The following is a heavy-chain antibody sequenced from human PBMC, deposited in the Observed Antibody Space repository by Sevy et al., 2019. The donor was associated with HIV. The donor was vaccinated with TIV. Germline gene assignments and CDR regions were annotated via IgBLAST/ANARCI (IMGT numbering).Heavy chain of an antibody. J-gene: IGHJ4*03. D-gene: IGHD1-1*01. V-gene: IGHV3-23*01. CDR2: FSFGCGRI. Sequence: GGSLRLSCAASGFTFAKYSMSWVRQAPGKELDWVSTFSFGCGRINYAYSVKGRFTISRKDSKNTLFLQMNCLRAGDMCTYFCARKGGTQPYDYWGQGTLVTVSS. CDR1: GFTFAKYS. CDR3: ARKGGTQPYDY.